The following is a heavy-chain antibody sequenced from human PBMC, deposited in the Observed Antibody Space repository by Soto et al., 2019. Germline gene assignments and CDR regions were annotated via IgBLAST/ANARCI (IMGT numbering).Heavy chain of an antibody. CDR3: ARVQVMVVAGSTFDY. Sequence: LSLTWSVAGGCMKIWVYGEWIRQPPGKGPEWIASIYHGGTTFYNPSLKSRITISVDTSNTQFSLKLTSVTAADTAVYYCARVQVMVVAGSTFDYWGHGTLVTVSS. V-gene: IGHV4-38-2*02. CDR1: GGCMKIWVY. D-gene: IGHD6-19*01. CDR2: IYHGGTT. J-gene: IGHJ4*01.